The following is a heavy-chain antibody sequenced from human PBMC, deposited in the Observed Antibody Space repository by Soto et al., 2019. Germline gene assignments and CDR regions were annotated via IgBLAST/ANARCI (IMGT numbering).Heavy chain of an antibody. CDR3: ARTDIVANYGEDAFEI. D-gene: IGHD2-15*01. CDR2: INHSGST. Sequence: SETLSLTCTVSGGSISSGGYYWSWIRQHPGKGLEWIGYINHSGSTNYNPSLKSRVTISVDTSKNQFSLKLSSVTAADTAVYYCARTDIVANYGEDAFEIWGQGTMVTVSS. J-gene: IGHJ3*02. V-gene: IGHV4-31*03. CDR1: GGSISSGGYY.